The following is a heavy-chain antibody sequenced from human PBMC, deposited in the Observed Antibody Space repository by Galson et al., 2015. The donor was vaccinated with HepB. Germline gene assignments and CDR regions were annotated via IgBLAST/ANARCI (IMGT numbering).Heavy chain of an antibody. J-gene: IGHJ3*02. CDR2: INAGNGNT. CDR1: GYTFTSYA. V-gene: IGHV1-3*01. Sequence: SVKVSCKASGYTFTSYAMHWVRQAPGQRLEWMGWINAGNGNTKYSRKFQGRVTITRDTSASTAYMELSSLRSEDTAVYYCARLGYSSGLRAFDIWGQGTMVTVSS. CDR3: ARLGYSSGLRAFDI. D-gene: IGHD6-19*01.